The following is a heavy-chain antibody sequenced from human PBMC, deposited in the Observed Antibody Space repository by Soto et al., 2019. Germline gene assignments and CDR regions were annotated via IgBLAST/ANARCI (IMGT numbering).Heavy chain of an antibody. Sequence: GESLKISCAASGFTFSSYGMHWVRQAPGKGLEWVAVIWYDGSNKYYADSVKGRFTISRDNSKNTLYLQMNSLRAEDTAVYYCARDIEEQLVLYYYYGMDVWGQGTTVTVSS. CDR3: ARDIEEQLVLYYYYGMDV. CDR2: IWYDGSNK. J-gene: IGHJ6*02. D-gene: IGHD6-6*01. CDR1: GFTFSSYG. V-gene: IGHV3-33*01.